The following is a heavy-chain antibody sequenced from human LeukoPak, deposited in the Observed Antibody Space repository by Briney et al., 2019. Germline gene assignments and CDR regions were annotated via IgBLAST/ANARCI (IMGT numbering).Heavy chain of an antibody. J-gene: IGHJ6*03. CDR1: GGSISSYY. V-gene: IGHV4-4*07. CDR2: IYTSGST. D-gene: IGHD2-2*01. Sequence: SETLSLTCTVSGGSISSYYWSWIRQPAGKGLEWIGRIYTSGSTNYNPSLKSRVTMSVDTSKNQFSLKLSSATAADTAVYYCARVTRHSSTSLGYYYYYMDVWGKGTTVTVSS. CDR3: ARVTRHSSTSLGYYYYYMDV.